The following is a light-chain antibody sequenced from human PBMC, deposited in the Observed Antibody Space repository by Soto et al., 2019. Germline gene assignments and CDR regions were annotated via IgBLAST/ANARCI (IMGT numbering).Light chain of an antibody. V-gene: IGKV1-5*03. CDR3: QQYKSYLFT. Sequence: DMQMTQSPSTLSASVGDRVTITCRASQSISSWLAWYQQKPGKAPKLLIYKASSLESEVPSRFSGSGSGTEFTLTISSLQPDDFATYYCQQYKSYLFTFGPGTKVDIK. CDR1: QSISSW. CDR2: KAS. J-gene: IGKJ3*01.